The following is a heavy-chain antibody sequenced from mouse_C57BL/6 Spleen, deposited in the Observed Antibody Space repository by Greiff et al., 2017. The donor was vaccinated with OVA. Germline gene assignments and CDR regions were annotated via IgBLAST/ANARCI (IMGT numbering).Heavy chain of an antibody. Sequence: EVKVVESGGGLVKPGGSLKLSCAASGFTFSDYGMHWVRQAPEKGLEWVAYISSGSSTIYYADTVKGRFTISRDNAKNTLFLQMTSLRSEDTAMYYCARGDYGSGDYWGQGTSVTVSS. CDR2: ISSGSSTI. D-gene: IGHD1-1*01. CDR1: GFTFSDYG. CDR3: ARGDYGSGDY. J-gene: IGHJ4*01. V-gene: IGHV5-17*01.